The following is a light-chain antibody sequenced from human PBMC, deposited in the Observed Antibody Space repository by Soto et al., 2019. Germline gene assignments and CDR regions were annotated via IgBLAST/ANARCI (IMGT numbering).Light chain of an antibody. J-gene: IGLJ2*01. V-gene: IGLV1-44*01. CDR3: ASWDDTLSSRL. CDR1: SSNIGSNA. CDR2: TNN. Sequence: QCVLTQPPSASGTPGQRVTISCSGGSSNIGSNAVNWYQQVPGTAPRLLIYTNNQRPSGVSDRFSGSKSGTSASLAISGLQSEDEADYYCASWDDTLSSRLLGGGTKVTVL.